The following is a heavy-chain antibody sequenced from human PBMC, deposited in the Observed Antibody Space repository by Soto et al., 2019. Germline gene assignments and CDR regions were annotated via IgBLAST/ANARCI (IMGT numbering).Heavy chain of an antibody. V-gene: IGHV1-69*08. CDR3: ARDCSGGSCYFDYGMDV. Sequence: QVQLVQSGAEVKKPGSSVKVSCKASGGTFSSYTISWVRQAPGQGLEWMGRIIPILGIANYAQKFQGRVTITADKSTSTAYMELSSLRSEDTAVYYCARDCSGGSCYFDYGMDVWGQGTMVTVSS. CDR1: GGTFSSYT. D-gene: IGHD2-15*01. J-gene: IGHJ6*02. CDR2: IIPILGIA.